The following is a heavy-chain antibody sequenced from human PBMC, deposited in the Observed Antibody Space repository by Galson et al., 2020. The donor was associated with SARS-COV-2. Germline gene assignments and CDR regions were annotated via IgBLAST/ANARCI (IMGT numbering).Heavy chain of an antibody. CDR3: SRIIVTAYYFSYMDF. Sequence: SETLSLTCAVSGGSISSSDWWGWVRQPPGKGLEWIGELFHSGYTNYNPSLKSRVTMSLDTSKNQFSLKLSSVTAADTALYYCSRIIVTAYYFSYMDFWGKGTTVTVSS. D-gene: IGHD2-21*02. V-gene: IGHV4-4*02. J-gene: IGHJ6*03. CDR2: LFHSGYT. CDR1: GGSISSSDW.